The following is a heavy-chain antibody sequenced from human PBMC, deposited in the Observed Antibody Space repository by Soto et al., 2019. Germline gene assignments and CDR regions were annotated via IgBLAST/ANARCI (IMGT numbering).Heavy chain of an antibody. V-gene: IGHV4-4*02. CDR1: GDSISSNNW. D-gene: IGHD3-10*01. Sequence: SETLSLTCAVSGDSISSNNWWHWVRQPPGKGLEWIGEIYHSGTTNYNPSLKSRVTISVDKSKNQISLKLNSVTAADTAVYYCARHLYGSGERFDPWGQGTLVTVSS. CDR3: ARHLYGSGERFDP. CDR2: IYHSGTT. J-gene: IGHJ5*02.